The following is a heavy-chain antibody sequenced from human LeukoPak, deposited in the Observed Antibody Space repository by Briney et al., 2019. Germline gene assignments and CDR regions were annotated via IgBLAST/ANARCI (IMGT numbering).Heavy chain of an antibody. CDR2: ISSDGHNK. D-gene: IGHD6-19*01. V-gene: IGHV3-30*18. CDR3: AKDPSSSGWYSYFDF. Sequence: GGSLRLSCAASGFTFSSYAMSWVRQAPGKGLEWVAVISSDGHNKYYTDSVKGRFTISRDNSKNTLYLQMSSLRAEDTAVYYCAKDPSSSGWYSYFDFWGQGTLVTVSS. J-gene: IGHJ4*02. CDR1: GFTFSSYA.